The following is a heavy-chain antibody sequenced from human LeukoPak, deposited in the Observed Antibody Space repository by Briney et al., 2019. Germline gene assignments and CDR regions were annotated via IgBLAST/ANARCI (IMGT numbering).Heavy chain of an antibody. CDR3: VRGLSNWEGFDP. J-gene: IGHJ5*02. CDR2: IYPSGGT. CDR1: DGSFSGSY. V-gene: IGHV4-34*01. Sequence: SETLSLTCAVFDGSFSGSYWTWIRQPPGKGLEWIGEIYPSGGTTYKPSLKSRVTISADTSKNQFPLKLSSVTAADTAIYYCVRGLSNWEGFDPWGQGTLVTVSS. D-gene: IGHD1-1*01.